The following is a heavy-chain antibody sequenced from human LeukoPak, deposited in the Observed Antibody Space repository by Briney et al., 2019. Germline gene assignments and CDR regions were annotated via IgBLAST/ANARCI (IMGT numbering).Heavy chain of an antibody. D-gene: IGHD3-22*01. CDR3: ARVQPYDSSGYRPSDFDY. CDR2: ISAYNGNT. J-gene: IGHJ4*02. V-gene: IGHV1-18*01. Sequence: APVKVSCKASGYTFTSYGISWVRQAPGQGPEWMGWISAYNGNTNYAQKLQGRVTMTTDTSTSTAYMELRSLRSDDTAVYYCARVQPYDSSGYRPSDFDYWGQGTLVTVSS. CDR1: GYTFTSYG.